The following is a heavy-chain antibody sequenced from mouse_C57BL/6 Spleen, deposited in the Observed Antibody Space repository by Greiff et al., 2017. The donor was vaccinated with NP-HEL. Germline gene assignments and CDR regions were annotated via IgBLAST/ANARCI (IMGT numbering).Heavy chain of an antibody. CDR2: IDPSDRET. Sequence: QVPLQQPGAELVRPGSSVKLSCKASGYTFTSYWMHWVKQRPIQGLEWIGNIDPSDRETHYNQKFKDKATLTVDQSSSTAYMQLSSLTSEDSAVYYCARGPRGAMDYWGQGTSVTVSS. V-gene: IGHV1-52*01. CDR3: ARGPRGAMDY. J-gene: IGHJ4*01. CDR1: GYTFTSYW.